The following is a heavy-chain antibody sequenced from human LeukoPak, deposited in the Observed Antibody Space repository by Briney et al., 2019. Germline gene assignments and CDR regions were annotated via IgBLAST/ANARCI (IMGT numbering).Heavy chain of an antibody. Sequence: ASVKVSCKVCGYILTELSMHGVRQAPTKGLEGMGGFDPEGCEKIYAQKFRDRLTMNEHTSTDTDYMELSRMRSEDTAVYYCATDLQFGELLYDYWDQGPLVTVSS. J-gene: IGHJ4*02. V-gene: IGHV1-24*01. CDR2: FDPEGCEK. CDR1: GYILTELS. D-gene: IGHD3-10*01. CDR3: ATDLQFGELLYDY.